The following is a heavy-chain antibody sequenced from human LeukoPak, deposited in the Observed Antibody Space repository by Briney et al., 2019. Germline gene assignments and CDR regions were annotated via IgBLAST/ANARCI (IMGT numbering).Heavy chain of an antibody. CDR3: ARDRKIAAAGTPY. CDR2: IVSSGSYI. J-gene: IGHJ4*02. CDR1: GFTFSSYS. Sequence: GGSLRLSCAASGFTFSSYSMNWVRQAPGKGLEWVSSIVSSGSYIYYADSVKGRFTISRDNAKNSLYLQMNSLRAEDTAVYYCARDRKIAAAGTPYWGQGTLVTVSS. D-gene: IGHD6-13*01. V-gene: IGHV3-21*01.